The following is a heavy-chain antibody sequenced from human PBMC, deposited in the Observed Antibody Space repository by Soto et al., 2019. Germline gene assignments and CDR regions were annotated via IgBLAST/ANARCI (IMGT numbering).Heavy chain of an antibody. D-gene: IGHD3-9*01. J-gene: IGHJ6*02. CDR2: IYYSGST. CDR3: ARDPVLRYFDWSPLYGMDV. V-gene: IGHV4-61*01. Sequence: PSETLSLTCTVSGGSVSRGSYYWSWIRQPPGKGLEWIGYIYYSGSTNYNPSLKSRVTISVDTSKNQFSLKLSSVTAADTAVYYCARDPVLRYFDWSPLYGMDVWGQGTTVTVSS. CDR1: GGSVSRGSYY.